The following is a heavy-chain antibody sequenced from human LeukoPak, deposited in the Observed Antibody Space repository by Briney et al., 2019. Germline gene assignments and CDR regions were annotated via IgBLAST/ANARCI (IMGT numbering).Heavy chain of an antibody. Sequence: SVKVSCKASGGTFSSYAISWVRQAPGQGLEWMGGIIPIFGTANYAQKFQGRVTITADKSTSTAYMELSSLRSEDTAVYYCARDSPWYYYGSGTPFDYWGQGTLVTASS. D-gene: IGHD3-10*01. CDR2: IIPIFGTA. CDR3: ARDSPWYYYGSGTPFDY. J-gene: IGHJ4*02. CDR1: GGTFSSYA. V-gene: IGHV1-69*06.